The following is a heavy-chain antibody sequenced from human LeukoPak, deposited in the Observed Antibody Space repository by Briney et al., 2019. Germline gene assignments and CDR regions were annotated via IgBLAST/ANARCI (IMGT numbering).Heavy chain of an antibody. CDR3: AKDRVDYGDYTDAFDI. V-gene: IGHV3-23*01. Sequence: GGSLRLSCAASGFTFSSYAMSWVRQAPGKGLEWVSAISGSGGSTYYADSVKGRFTISRDNSKNTLYLQMNSLRAEDTAVYYRAKDRVDYGDYTDAFDIWGQGTMVTVSS. D-gene: IGHD4-17*01. CDR2: ISGSGGST. J-gene: IGHJ3*02. CDR1: GFTFSSYA.